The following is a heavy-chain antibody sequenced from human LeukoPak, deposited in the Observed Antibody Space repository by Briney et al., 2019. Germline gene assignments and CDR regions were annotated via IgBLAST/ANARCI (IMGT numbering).Heavy chain of an antibody. CDR2: IRYDGSSK. D-gene: IGHD6-13*01. CDR3: AKDRDYSSSWPRSYFDY. CDR1: GFTFSNYG. Sequence: GGSLRLSCAASGFTFSNYGMRWVRQAPGKGLEWVAFIRYDGSSKYYADSVKGRFTISRDNSKNTLYLQMNSLRVEDTAVYYCAKDRDYSSSWPRSYFDYWGQGTLVTVSS. J-gene: IGHJ4*02. V-gene: IGHV3-30*02.